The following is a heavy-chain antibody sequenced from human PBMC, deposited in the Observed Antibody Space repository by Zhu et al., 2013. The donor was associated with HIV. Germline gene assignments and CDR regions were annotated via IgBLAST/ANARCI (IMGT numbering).Heavy chain of an antibody. Sequence: QVQLQQWGAGLVKPSETLSLTCTVSGDSIGSGYFWSWIRQYPGKGLEWIGCVYHSGSTYSTPSLKSRVTISADTSKNQFSLRFNSVTAADTAVYYCARANSAVTSAYDIWGQGTMVIVS. CDR3: ARANSAVTSAYDI. V-gene: IGHV4-31*03. CDR2: VYHSGST. D-gene: IGHD4-17*01. J-gene: IGHJ3*02. CDR1: GDSIGSGYF.